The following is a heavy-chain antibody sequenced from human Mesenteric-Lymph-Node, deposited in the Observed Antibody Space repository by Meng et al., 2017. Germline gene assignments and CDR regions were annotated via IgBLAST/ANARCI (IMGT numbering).Heavy chain of an antibody. D-gene: IGHD1-26*01. CDR3: AREAVGATGVEPGLPTPGDAFDI. Sequence: ASVKVSCKASGYTFSDYGISWVRQAPGQGLEWMGWINPNSGGTNYAQKFQGRVTMTRDTSISTAYMELSRLRSDDTAVYYCAREAVGATGVEPGLPTPGDAFDIWGQGTMVTVSS. CDR1: GYTFSDYG. J-gene: IGHJ3*02. V-gene: IGHV1-2*02. CDR2: INPNSGGT.